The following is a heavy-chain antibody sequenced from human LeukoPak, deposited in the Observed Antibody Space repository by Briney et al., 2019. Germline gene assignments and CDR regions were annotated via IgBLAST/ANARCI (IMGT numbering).Heavy chain of an antibody. CDR3: ARHWAEGDFDY. Sequence: SETLSLTCTVSSGSIRISSYYWGWIRQPPGKGLEWIGSINYSGSTYYNPSLKSRVAIAVDTSKNQFSLNLSSVTATDTAVYYCARHWAEGDFDYWGQGTLVTVSS. D-gene: IGHD3-16*01. CDR2: INYSGST. CDR1: SGSIRISSYY. V-gene: IGHV4-39*01. J-gene: IGHJ4*02.